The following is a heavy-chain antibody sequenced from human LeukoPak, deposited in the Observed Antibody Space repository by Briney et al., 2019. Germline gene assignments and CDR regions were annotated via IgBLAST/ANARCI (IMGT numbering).Heavy chain of an antibody. J-gene: IGHJ6*03. CDR2: ISSSGSTI. D-gene: IGHD6-13*01. Sequence: GGSLRLSCAASGFTFSSYEMNWVRQAPGKGLEWVSYISSSGSTIYYADSVKGRLTISRDNAKNSLYLQMDSLRAEDTAVYYCARDLAAGYYYYYMDVWGKGTTVTISS. CDR3: ARDLAAGYYYYYMDV. CDR1: GFTFSSYE. V-gene: IGHV3-48*03.